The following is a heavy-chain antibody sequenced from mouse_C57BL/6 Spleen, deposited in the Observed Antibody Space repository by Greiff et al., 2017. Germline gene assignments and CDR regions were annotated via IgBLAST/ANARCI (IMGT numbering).Heavy chain of an antibody. CDR2: IYPGDGDT. CDR3: ASGDYGSSYRPWFAY. V-gene: IGHV1-80*01. J-gene: IGHJ3*01. Sequence: QVHVKQSGAELVKPGASVKISCKASGYAFSSYWMNWVKQRPGKGLEWIGQIYPGDGDTNYNGKFKGKATLTADKSSSTAYMQLSSLTSEDSAVYFCASGDYGSSYRPWFAYWGQGTLVTVSA. CDR1: GYAFSSYW. D-gene: IGHD1-1*01.